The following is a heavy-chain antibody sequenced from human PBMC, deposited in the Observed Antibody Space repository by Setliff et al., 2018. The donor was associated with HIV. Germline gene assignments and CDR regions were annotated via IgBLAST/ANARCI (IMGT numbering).Heavy chain of an antibody. CDR2: IDWDDDK. CDR3: ARTRPPSGLASAYFFDS. V-gene: IGHV2-70*11. Sequence: PGPTLVNPTQTLTLTCTFSGFSLNTVGMCVSWIRQPPGKALEWLARIDWDDDKYYITSLKTRLTISKDTSKNQVVLTMTNMDPVDSGTYFCARTRPPSGLASAYFFDSWGQGTLVTVSS. D-gene: IGHD6-25*01. CDR1: GFSLNTVGMC. J-gene: IGHJ4*02.